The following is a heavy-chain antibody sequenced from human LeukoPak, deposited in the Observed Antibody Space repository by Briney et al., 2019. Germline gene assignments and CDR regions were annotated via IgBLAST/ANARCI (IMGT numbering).Heavy chain of an antibody. CDR1: GYTFTSYD. V-gene: IGHV1-46*01. CDR3: ARVSPSEYYYDSSGYYYDY. J-gene: IGHJ4*02. CDR2: INPSGGST. Sequence: ASVKVSCKASGYTFTSYDINWVRQAPGQGLEWMGIINPSGGSTSYAQKFQGRVTMTRDTSTSTVYMELSSLRSEDTAVYYCARVSPSEYYYDSSGYYYDYWGQGTLVTVSS. D-gene: IGHD3-22*01.